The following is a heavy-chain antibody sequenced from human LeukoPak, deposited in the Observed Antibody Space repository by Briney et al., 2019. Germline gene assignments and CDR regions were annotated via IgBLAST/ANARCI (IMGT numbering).Heavy chain of an antibody. V-gene: IGHV3-23*01. J-gene: IGHJ3*02. CDR2: ISDNGGST. Sequence: GGSLRLSCVASGFTFSSYAMNWVRQAPGKGLEWVSVISDNGGSTYYADSVKGRFTISRDNSKNTLYLQMNSLRAEDTAVYYCARTIFGVTLGFDIWGQGTMVTVSS. CDR3: ARTIFGVTLGFDI. CDR1: GFTFSSYA. D-gene: IGHD3-3*01.